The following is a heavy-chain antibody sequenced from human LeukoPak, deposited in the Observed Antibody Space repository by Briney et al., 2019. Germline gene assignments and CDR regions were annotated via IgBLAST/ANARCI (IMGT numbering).Heavy chain of an antibody. CDR2: IKPNSGGT. CDR1: GYSFADYY. CDR3: ATNILVRDIINWFDP. D-gene: IGHD3-10*01. Sequence: AASVKVSCKASGYSFADYYMHWVRQAPGQGLEWMGWIKPNSGGTRSAQKFQGRVTMTRDTSISTAYMELSSLRYDDTAAYYCATNILVRDIINWFDPWGQGTLVTVSS. V-gene: IGHV1-2*02. J-gene: IGHJ5*02.